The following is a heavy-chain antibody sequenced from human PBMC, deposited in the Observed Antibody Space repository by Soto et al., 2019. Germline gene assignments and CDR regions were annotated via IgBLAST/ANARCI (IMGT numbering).Heavy chain of an antibody. CDR1: GGTFSSYA. CDR2: IIPIFGTA. V-gene: IGHV1-69*13. D-gene: IGHD3-3*01. CDR3: ASPARVLDHYDFWSGYLFDY. Sequence: SVKVSCKASGGTFSSYAISWVRQAPGQGLEWMGGIIPIFGTANYAQKFQGRVTITADESTSTAYMELSSLRSEDTAVYYCASPARVLDHYDFWSGYLFDYWG. J-gene: IGHJ4*01.